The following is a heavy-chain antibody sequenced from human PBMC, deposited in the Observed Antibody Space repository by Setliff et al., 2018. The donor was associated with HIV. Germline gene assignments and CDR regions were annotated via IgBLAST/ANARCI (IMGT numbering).Heavy chain of an antibody. J-gene: IGHJ4*02. CDR2: IYNTETT. CDR3: ARDPIYCGGDCYGDY. D-gene: IGHD2-21*02. V-gene: IGHV4-34*11. Sequence: PSETLSLTCAVYGGSFSGYYWSWIRQPPGKGLEWIGFIYNTETTNYNPSLKSRVTISLDTSKNQFSLNLSSVTAADTAVYYCARDPIYCGGDCYGDYWGQGTLVTVSS. CDR1: GGSFSGYY.